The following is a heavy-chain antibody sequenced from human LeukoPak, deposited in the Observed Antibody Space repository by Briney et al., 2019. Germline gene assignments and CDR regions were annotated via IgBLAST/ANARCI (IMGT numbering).Heavy chain of an antibody. V-gene: IGHV1-46*01. CDR3: ARDRNTYYYDSSGAFDY. D-gene: IGHD3-22*01. CDR2: INPSGGST. CDR1: GYTFTSYY. Sequence: ASVKVSRKASGYTFTSYYMHWVRQAPGQGLEWMGIINPSGGSTSYAQKFQGRVTITADKSTSTAYMELSSLRSEDTAVYYCARDRNTYYYDSSGAFDYWGQGTLVTVSS. J-gene: IGHJ4*02.